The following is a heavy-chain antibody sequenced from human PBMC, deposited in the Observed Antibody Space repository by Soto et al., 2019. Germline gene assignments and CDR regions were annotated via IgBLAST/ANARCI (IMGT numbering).Heavy chain of an antibody. CDR2: ISGSGGST. Sequence: EVQLLESGGGLVQPGGSLRLSCAASGFTFSSYAMSWVRQAPGKGLEWVSAISGSGGSTYYADPVKGRFTNSRDNSKNTLYLQMNSLRAEDTAVYYCASTYSYPLANYFDYWGQGTLVTVSS. CDR1: GFTFSSYA. V-gene: IGHV3-23*01. CDR3: ASTYSYPLANYFDY. J-gene: IGHJ4*02. D-gene: IGHD5-18*01.